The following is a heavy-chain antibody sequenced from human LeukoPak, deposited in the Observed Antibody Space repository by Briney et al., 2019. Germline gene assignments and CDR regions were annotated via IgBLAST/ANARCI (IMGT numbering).Heavy chain of an antibody. J-gene: IGHJ6*02. CDR3: ARDWPLGEWLLWRVDYYYGMDV. Sequence: PGRSLRLSCAASGFTFSSYAMHWVRQAPGKGLEWVAVISYDGSNKYYADSVKGRFTISRDNSKNTLYLQMKSLRAEDTAVYYCARDWPLGEWLLWRVDYYYGMDVWGQGTTVTVSS. D-gene: IGHD3-3*01. CDR1: GFTFSSYA. CDR2: ISYDGSNK. V-gene: IGHV3-30-3*01.